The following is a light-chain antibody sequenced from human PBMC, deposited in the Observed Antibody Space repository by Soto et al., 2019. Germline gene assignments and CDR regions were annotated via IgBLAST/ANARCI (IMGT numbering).Light chain of an antibody. CDR3: QKYNSAPWT. V-gene: IGKV1-27*01. J-gene: IGKJ1*01. Sequence: DIQMTQSPSSLSASVGDRVTITCRTSQGISNYLAWYQQQPGKVPKLLIYVASTLQSGVPSRFSGSGSGTDFTLTISSLQPEDVATYYCQKYNSAPWTFGQGTKVEIK. CDR2: VAS. CDR1: QGISNY.